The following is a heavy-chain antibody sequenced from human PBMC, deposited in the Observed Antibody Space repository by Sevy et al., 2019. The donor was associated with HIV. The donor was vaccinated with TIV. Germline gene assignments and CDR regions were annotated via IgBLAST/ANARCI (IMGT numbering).Heavy chain of an antibody. CDR2: IGVYNGNS. CDR1: GYTFSSNG. CDR3: ARVPTYYFGSGTYFDY. V-gene: IGHV1-18*01. Sequence: ASVKVSCKASGYTFSSNGIAWVRQAPGQGLQWMGWIGVYNGNSNYAQNLRDRVTMTTDTSTSTAYMELKSLRSDDTAVYDCARVPTYYFGSGTYFDYWGQGTLVTVSS. J-gene: IGHJ4*02. D-gene: IGHD3-10*01.